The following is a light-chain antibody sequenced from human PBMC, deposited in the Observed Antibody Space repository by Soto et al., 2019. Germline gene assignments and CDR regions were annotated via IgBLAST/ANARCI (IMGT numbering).Light chain of an antibody. V-gene: IGKV1-39*01. CDR1: QSINSY. Sequence: DIQMTQSPSSLSASVGDRVTITCRASQSINSYLNWYQQKPGKAPKLLIYAASSLQSGVPSRFSGSGSGKDFTLTISSLQPEDFATYYCQQSYSTPMYTFGQGTKLEIK. CDR2: AAS. J-gene: IGKJ2*01. CDR3: QQSYSTPMYT.